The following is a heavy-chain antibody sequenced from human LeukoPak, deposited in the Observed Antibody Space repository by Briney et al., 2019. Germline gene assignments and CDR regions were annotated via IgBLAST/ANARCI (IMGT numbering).Heavy chain of an antibody. V-gene: IGHV3-48*03. Sequence: GGSLRLSCAASGFTFSSYEMNWVRQAPGKGLEWVSYISSSASTIYFADSVKGRFTISRGNAKNSLYLQVDSLRAEDTAVYYCAREGGRLTGTTDAFDIWGQGTMVTVSS. J-gene: IGHJ3*02. D-gene: IGHD1-20*01. CDR3: AREGGRLTGTTDAFDI. CDR1: GFTFSSYE. CDR2: ISSSASTI.